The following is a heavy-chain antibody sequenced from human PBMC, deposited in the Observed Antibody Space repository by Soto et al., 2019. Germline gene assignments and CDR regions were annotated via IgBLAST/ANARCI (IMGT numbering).Heavy chain of an antibody. CDR1: GGSISSGVYY. J-gene: IGHJ5*02. CDR2: IYYSGST. V-gene: IGHV4-31*03. D-gene: IGHD6-19*01. CDR3: ARDYSSGWYRWFDP. Sequence: TSETLSLTCTVSGGSISSGVYYWSWIGHHPGKGLEWIGYIYYSGSTYYNPSLKSRVTISVDTSKNQFSLKLSSVTAADTAVYYCARDYSSGWYRWFDPWGQGTLVTVSS.